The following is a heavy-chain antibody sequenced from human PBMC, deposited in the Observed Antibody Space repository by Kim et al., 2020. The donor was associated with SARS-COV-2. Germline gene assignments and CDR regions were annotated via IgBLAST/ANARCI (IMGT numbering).Heavy chain of an antibody. CDR2: INHSGST. D-gene: IGHD3-10*01. J-gene: IGHJ4*02. Sequence: SETLSLTCAVYGGSFSGYYWSWIRQPPGKGLEWIGEINHSGSTNYNPSLKSRVTISVDTSKNQFSLKLSSVTAADTAVYYCARGGLLWFGELSPPDYWGQGTLVTVSS. CDR3: ARGGLLWFGELSPPDY. CDR1: GGSFSGYY. V-gene: IGHV4-34*01.